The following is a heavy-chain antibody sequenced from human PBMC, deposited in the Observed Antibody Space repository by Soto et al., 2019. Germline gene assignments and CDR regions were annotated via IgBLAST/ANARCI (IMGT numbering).Heavy chain of an antibody. J-gene: IGHJ5*02. CDR2: IYYSGST. D-gene: IGHD1-26*01. Sequence: SETLSLTCTVSGGSISSGGYYWSWIRQHPGKGLEWIGYIYYSGSTYYNPSLKSRVTISVDTSKNQFSLKLSSVTAADTAVYYCGRGSQWELLKGGGDWFDPWGQGTLVTVSS. CDR1: GGSISSGGYY. V-gene: IGHV4-31*03. CDR3: GRGSQWELLKGGGDWFDP.